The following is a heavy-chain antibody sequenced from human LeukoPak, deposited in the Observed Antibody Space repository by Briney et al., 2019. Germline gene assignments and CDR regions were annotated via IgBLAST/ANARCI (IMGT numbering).Heavy chain of an antibody. J-gene: IGHJ6*03. D-gene: IGHD5-18*01. V-gene: IGHV4-59*01. CDR2: IYYSGST. Sequence: SETLSLTCTVSGGSISSYYWSWIRQPPGKGLEWIGYIYYSGSTNYKPSLKSRVTISVDTSKNQFSLKLSSVTAADTAVYYCARTTEGGYTYDYFYYYYMDVWGKGTTVTISS. CDR3: ARTTEGGYTYDYFYYYYMDV. CDR1: GGSISSYY.